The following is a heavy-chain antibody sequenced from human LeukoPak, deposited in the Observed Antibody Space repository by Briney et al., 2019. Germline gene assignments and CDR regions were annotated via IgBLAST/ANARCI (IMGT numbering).Heavy chain of an antibody. J-gene: IGHJ4*02. CDR3: ARDSEYQLLRKYYFDY. CDR2: IYHSGST. CDR1: GYSISSGYY. V-gene: IGHV4-38-2*02. D-gene: IGHD2-2*01. Sequence: SETLSLTCAVSGYSISSGYYWGWIWQPPGKGLEWIGSIYHSGSTYYNPSLKSRVTISVDTSKNQFSLKLSSVTAADTAVYYCARDSEYQLLRKYYFDYWGQGTLVTVSS.